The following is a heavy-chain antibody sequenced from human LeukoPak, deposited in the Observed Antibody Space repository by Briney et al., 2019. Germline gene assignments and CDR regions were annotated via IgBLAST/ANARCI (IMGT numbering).Heavy chain of an antibody. D-gene: IGHD3-3*01. CDR2: SGSGGST. Sequence: PGGSLRLSCAASGFTVSSNFMSWVRQAPGKGLEWVSGSGSGGSTHYADSVKGRFTISRDNSKNTLYLQMNSLRAEDTAVYYCAKDFWSGYYPDCWGQGTLVTVSS. CDR1: GFTVSSNF. V-gene: IGHV3-53*01. CDR3: AKDFWSGYYPDC. J-gene: IGHJ4*02.